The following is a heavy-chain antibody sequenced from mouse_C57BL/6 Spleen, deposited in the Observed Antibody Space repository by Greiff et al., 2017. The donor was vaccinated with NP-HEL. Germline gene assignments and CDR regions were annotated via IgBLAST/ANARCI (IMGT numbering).Heavy chain of an antibody. CDR3: ARSPTFITTVVDAMDY. D-gene: IGHD1-1*01. CDR1: GYTFTSYW. J-gene: IGHJ4*01. CDR2: IHPNSGST. V-gene: IGHV1-64*01. Sequence: VQLQQSGAELVKPGASVKLSCKASGYTFTSYWMHWVKQRPGQGLEWIGMIHPNSGSTNYNEKFKSKATLTVDKSSSTAYMQLSSLTSEDSAVYYCARSPTFITTVVDAMDYWGQGTSVTVSS.